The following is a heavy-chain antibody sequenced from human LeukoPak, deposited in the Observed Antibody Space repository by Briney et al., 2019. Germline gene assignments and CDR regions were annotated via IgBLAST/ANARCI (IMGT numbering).Heavy chain of an antibody. D-gene: IGHD4-17*01. Sequence: SETLSLTCAVYGGSFSGYYWSWIRQPPGEGLEWIGEINHSGSTNYNPSLKSRVTMSVDTSKNQFSLKLSSVTAADTAVYYCARDGETTVTTGYDYWGQGTLVTVSS. CDR1: GGSFSGYY. CDR2: INHSGST. CDR3: ARDGETTVTTGYDY. V-gene: IGHV4-34*01. J-gene: IGHJ4*02.